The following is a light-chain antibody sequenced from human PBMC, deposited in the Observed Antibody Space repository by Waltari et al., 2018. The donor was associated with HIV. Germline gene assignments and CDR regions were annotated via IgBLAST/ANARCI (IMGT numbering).Light chain of an antibody. CDR2: QDT. V-gene: IGLV3-1*01. Sequence: SYELTQPPSVSVSPGQPASITCSGDKLDDKYAYWYQQKPGQSPVLIIYQDTKRPSGIPERVSGSNSGNTATLTISGTQAMDEADYYCQAWDTRNVVFGGGTKLTVL. J-gene: IGLJ2*01. CDR1: KLDDKY. CDR3: QAWDTRNVV.